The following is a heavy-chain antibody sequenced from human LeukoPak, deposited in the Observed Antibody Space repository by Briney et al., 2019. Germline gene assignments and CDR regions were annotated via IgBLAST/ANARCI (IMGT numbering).Heavy chain of an antibody. V-gene: IGHV3-23*01. CDR2: ISGSGGST. CDR1: GFTFSSYW. CDR3: ANSRGYSYGGDY. D-gene: IGHD5-18*01. Sequence: GSLRLSCAASGFTFSSYWMSWVRQAPGKGLEWVSAISGSGGSTYYADSVKGRFTISRDNSKNTLYLQMNSLRAEDTAVYYCANSRGYSYGGDYWGQGTLVTVSS. J-gene: IGHJ4*02.